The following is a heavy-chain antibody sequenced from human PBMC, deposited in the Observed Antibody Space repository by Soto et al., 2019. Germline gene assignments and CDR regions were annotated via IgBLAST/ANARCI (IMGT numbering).Heavy chain of an antibody. CDR2: IFSNDEK. J-gene: IGHJ4*02. CDR3: ARIRSSHSGIYPFDF. D-gene: IGHD3-10*01. CDR1: GFSLSNPTMG. Sequence: QVTLKESGPVLVKPTETLTLTCTVSGFSLSNPTMGVTWIRQPPGKALEWLAHIFSNDEKSYRTSLKSRLTIAKDTSKSQVVLTMTYMDPVDTATYYCARIRSSHSGIYPFDFWGQGTLVTVSS. V-gene: IGHV2-26*01.